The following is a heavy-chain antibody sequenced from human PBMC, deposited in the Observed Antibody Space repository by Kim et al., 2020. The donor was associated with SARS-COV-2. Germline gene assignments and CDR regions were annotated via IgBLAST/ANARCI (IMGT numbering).Heavy chain of an antibody. J-gene: IGHJ4*02. CDR1: GGSISSYY. V-gene: IGHV4-59*13. CDR2: IYYSGST. Sequence: SETLSLTCTVSGGSISSYYWSWIRQPPGKGLEWIGYIYYSGSTNYNPSLKSRVTISVDTSKNQFSLKLSSVTAADTAVYYCARVIWAGELYYFDYWGQGTLVTVSS. D-gene: IGHD3-10*01. CDR3: ARVIWAGELYYFDY.